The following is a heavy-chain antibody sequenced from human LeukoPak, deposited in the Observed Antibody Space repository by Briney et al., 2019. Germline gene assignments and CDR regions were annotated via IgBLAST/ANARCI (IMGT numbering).Heavy chain of an antibody. V-gene: IGHV3-48*03. J-gene: IGHJ4*02. CDR1: GFSFSYYE. CDR2: INTDGSTI. CDR3: ARDPATEGADY. Sequence: GGSLRLSCAASGFSFSYYEMNWVRQAPGKGLEWVSYINTDGSTIYEADSVKGRFTISRDNAKNSLYLQMNSLRAEDTAVYYCARDPATEGADYWGQGTLVTVSS. D-gene: IGHD4-11*01.